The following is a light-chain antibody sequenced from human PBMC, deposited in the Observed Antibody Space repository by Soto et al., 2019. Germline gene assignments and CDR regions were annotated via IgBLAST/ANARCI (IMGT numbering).Light chain of an antibody. CDR3: GTWDSSLSAV. CDR1: SSNIGNNY. Sequence: QSVLTQPPSVSAAPGQKVTISCSGSSSNIGNNYVSWYQQLPGTAPKLLIYDNNKRPSGIPDRFSGSKSGTSATLGITGLQTGDEADYYRGTWDSSLSAVFGGGTKLTV. J-gene: IGLJ2*01. V-gene: IGLV1-51*01. CDR2: DNN.